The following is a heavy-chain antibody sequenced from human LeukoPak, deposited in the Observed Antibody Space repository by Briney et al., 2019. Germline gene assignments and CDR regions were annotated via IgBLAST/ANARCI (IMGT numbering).Heavy chain of an antibody. CDR3: ARDYSGYEYFDY. J-gene: IGHJ4*02. CDR1: GFTFSNFW. CDR2: INNDGSTT. D-gene: IGHD5-12*01. V-gene: IGHV3-74*01. Sequence: GGSLRLSCEGSGFTFSNFWMHWVRQTPGRGLVWVSRINNDGSTTSYADAVKGRFTISRDNSKNTLYLQMNSLRAEDTAVYYCARDYSGYEYFDYWGQGTLVTVSS.